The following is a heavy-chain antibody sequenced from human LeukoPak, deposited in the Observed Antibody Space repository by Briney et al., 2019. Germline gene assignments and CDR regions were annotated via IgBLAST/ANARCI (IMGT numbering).Heavy chain of an antibody. J-gene: IGHJ4*02. CDR1: GGTFSSYA. CDR3: ARGGDYGGNFDY. Sequence: SVKVSCKASGGTFSSYAISWVRQAPGQGLEWMGGIIPIFGTANYAQKFQGRVTITTDESTSTAYMELSSLRSEDTAVYYCARGGDYGGNFDYWGQGTLVTVSS. V-gene: IGHV1-69*05. D-gene: IGHD4-23*01. CDR2: IIPIFGTA.